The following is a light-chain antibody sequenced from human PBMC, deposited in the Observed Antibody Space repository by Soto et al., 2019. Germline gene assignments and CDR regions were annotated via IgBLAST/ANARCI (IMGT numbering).Light chain of an antibody. J-gene: IGLJ3*02. CDR1: SSNIGAGYD. CDR2: GNS. V-gene: IGLV1-40*01. CDR3: QSYDSSLSGWV. Sequence: QPVLTQPPSVSVAPGQRVTLSCTGRSSNIGAGYDVHWYQQLPGTAPKLLIYGNSNRPSGVPDRFSGSKSGTSASLAITGLQAEDEADYYCQSYDSSLSGWVFGGGTKLTVL.